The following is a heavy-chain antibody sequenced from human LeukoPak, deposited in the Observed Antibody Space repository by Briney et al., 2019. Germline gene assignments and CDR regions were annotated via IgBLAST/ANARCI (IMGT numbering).Heavy chain of an antibody. V-gene: IGHV1-46*01. CDR3: ARGPHSRANYYYYGMDV. CDR2: INPSGGST. Sequence: ASVKVSCKASGYTFTSYYMHWVRQAPGQGLEWMGIINPSGGSTSYARKFQGRVTMTRDTSTSTVYMELSSLRSEDTAVYYCARGPHSRANYYYYGMDVWGQGTTVTVSS. CDR1: GYTFTSYY. J-gene: IGHJ6*02.